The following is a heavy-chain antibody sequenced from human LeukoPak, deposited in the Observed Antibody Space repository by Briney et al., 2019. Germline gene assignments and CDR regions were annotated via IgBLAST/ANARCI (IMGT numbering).Heavy chain of an antibody. CDR3: ARAGGYSSSYIYYFDY. CDR1: GFTVSSNY. V-gene: IGHV3-53*01. D-gene: IGHD6-13*01. CDR2: IYSGGST. J-gene: IGHJ4*02. Sequence: PGGSLRLSCAASGFTVSSNYMNWGRQAPGKGLEWVSVIYSGGSTYYADSVKGRFTVSRDNSKNTLYLQMNSLRAEDTAVYYCARAGGYSSSYIYYFDYWGQGTLVTVSS.